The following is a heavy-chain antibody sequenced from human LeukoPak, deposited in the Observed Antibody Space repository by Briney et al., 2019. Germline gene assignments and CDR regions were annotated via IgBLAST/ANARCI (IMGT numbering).Heavy chain of an antibody. Sequence: GGSLRLSCAASGFIFSNYEMNWVRQAPGKGLEWISYINSGGTPIYYADSVKGRFTISRDNSKNTLYLQMNSLRAEDTAVYYCAKDALSYFDYWGQGTLVTVSS. CDR1: GFIFSNYE. J-gene: IGHJ4*02. CDR2: INSGGTPI. CDR3: AKDALSYFDY. V-gene: IGHV3-48*03.